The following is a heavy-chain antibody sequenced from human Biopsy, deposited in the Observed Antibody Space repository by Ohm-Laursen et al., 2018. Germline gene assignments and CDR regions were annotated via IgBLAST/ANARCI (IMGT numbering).Heavy chain of an antibody. CDR2: ISSYNGNT. J-gene: IGHJ6*02. Sequence: GSSVKVSCKASGYMFTNYGTSWVRQAPGQGLEWMGWISSYNGNTNYAQKVQGRVTMTTDTSTSTAYMELRSLRSDDTAVYYCARDYQPKIMTRHYYYYGMDVWGLGTTVTVSS. CDR3: ARDYQPKIMTRHYYYYGMDV. V-gene: IGHV1-18*01. CDR1: GYMFTNYG. D-gene: IGHD2-2*01.